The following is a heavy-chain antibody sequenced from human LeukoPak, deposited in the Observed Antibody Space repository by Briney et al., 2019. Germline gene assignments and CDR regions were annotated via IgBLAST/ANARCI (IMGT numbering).Heavy chain of an antibody. CDR3: ARHPHYYGSIPLDYFDY. D-gene: IGHD3-10*01. J-gene: IGHJ4*02. CDR1: GGPFSGYY. CDR2: INQGGTT. V-gene: IGHV4-34*01. Sequence: SETLSLTCAVYGGPFSGYYWTWIRQPPGKGLEWIGEINQGGTTNYNPSLRSRVTISVDTSKNQFSLKLSSVTAADTAVYYCARHPHYYGSIPLDYFDYWGQGTLVTVSS.